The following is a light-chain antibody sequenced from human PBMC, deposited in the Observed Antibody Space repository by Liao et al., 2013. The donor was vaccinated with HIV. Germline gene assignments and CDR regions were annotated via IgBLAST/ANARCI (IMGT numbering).Light chain of an antibody. CDR1: ALPRQY. CDR3: QSADISGSYPT. CDR2: KDK. Sequence: SYELTQPPSVSLSPGQTARIICSGDALPRQYAYWYQQKPGQAPVLVIFKDKERPSEIPQRFSGSSSGTRVTLTIRGVQAEDEAVYYCQSADISGSYPTFGGGTKVTVL. V-gene: IGLV3-25*03. J-gene: IGLJ2*01.